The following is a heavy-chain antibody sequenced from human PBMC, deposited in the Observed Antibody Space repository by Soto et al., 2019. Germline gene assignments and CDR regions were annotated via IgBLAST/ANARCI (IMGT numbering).Heavy chain of an antibody. CDR2: IYYSGST. CDR1: GGSISSYY. Sequence: PSETLSLTCTVSGGSISSYYWSWILQPPWKGLEWIGYIYYSGSTNYNPSLKSRVTISVDTSKNQFSLKLSSVTAADTAVYYCARHARYYDILTGYSTLRWFDPWGQGTLVTVS. D-gene: IGHD3-9*01. J-gene: IGHJ5*02. CDR3: ARHARYYDILTGYSTLRWFDP. V-gene: IGHV4-59*08.